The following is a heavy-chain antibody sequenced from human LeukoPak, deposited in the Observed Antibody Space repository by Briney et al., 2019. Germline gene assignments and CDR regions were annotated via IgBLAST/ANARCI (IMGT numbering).Heavy chain of an antibody. CDR2: IRYDGSNN. Sequence: AGSLSLSCVASGFTFSSYGMHWVRQAPGKGLEWVAFIRYDGSNNYYADSVKVRFTISRDNPKNTVYLQMNSMRGEDTAVYYCAKERGDYYYMDVWGKGTTVTASS. V-gene: IGHV3-30*02. CDR3: AKERGDYYYMDV. J-gene: IGHJ6*03. D-gene: IGHD1-26*01. CDR1: GFTFSSYG.